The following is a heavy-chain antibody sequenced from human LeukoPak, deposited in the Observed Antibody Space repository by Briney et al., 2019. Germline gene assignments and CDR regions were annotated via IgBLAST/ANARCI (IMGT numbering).Heavy chain of an antibody. V-gene: IGHV3-53*01. CDR2: IYSHGAT. CDR1: GFTVSYNH. D-gene: IGHD6-19*01. J-gene: IGHJ4*02. CDR3: ASYSNGLHFFDY. Sequence: PGGSLRISCAASGFTVSYNHLSWVRQAPGKGLEWVSLIYSHGATDYADSVKGRFTISRDTSKNTLYLQMNSLRAEDTAVYFCASYSNGLHFFDYWGQGTLVSVSS.